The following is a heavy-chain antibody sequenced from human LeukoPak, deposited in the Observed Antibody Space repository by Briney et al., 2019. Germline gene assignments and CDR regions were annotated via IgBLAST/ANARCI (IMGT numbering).Heavy chain of an antibody. CDR3: TRHNYYRSGYGAFDI. V-gene: IGHV3-73*01. D-gene: IGHD3-22*01. Sequence: GGSLRLSCAASGFTFSGSDIHWVRQASGKGLEWVGHIRSKTNNYATADAASVKGRFTFSRDDSKNTAYIQMNSLKTEDRAVYYSTRHNYYRSGYGAFDIWGQGTMVTVSS. J-gene: IGHJ3*02. CDR1: GFTFSGSD. CDR2: IRSKTNNYAT.